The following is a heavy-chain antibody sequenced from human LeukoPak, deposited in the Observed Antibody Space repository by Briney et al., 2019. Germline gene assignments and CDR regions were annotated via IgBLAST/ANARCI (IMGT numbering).Heavy chain of an antibody. CDR1: GDSISGGTYY. J-gene: IGHJ4*02. V-gene: IGHV4-61*02. Sequence: SQTLSLTCTVSGDSISGGTYYWSWIRQPAGKGLEWIGRVYSSGSTNYNPSLKSRVTMSVDTSKNQFSLKLSSVTAADTAVYYCARGGYNYGLVWGQGTLVTVSS. CDR2: VYSSGST. D-gene: IGHD5-18*01. CDR3: ARGGYNYGLV.